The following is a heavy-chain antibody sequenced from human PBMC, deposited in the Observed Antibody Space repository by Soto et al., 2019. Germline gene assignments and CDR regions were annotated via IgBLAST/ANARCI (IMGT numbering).Heavy chain of an antibody. J-gene: IGHJ5*02. CDR3: ARDREQQLVLGWFDP. CDR1: GYTFTSYG. V-gene: IGHV1-18*04. Sequence: ASVKVSCKASGYTFTSYGINWVRQAPGQGLEWMGWISAYNGNTNYAQKLQGRVTMTTDTSTSTAYMELRSLRSDDTAVYYCARDREQQLVLGWFDPWGQGTLVTVSS. CDR2: ISAYNGNT. D-gene: IGHD6-13*01.